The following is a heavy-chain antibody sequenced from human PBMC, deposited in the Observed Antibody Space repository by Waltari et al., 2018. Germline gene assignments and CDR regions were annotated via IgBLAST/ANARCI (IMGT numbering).Heavy chain of an antibody. J-gene: IGHJ4*02. CDR2: IYTSGST. V-gene: IGHV4-4*07. D-gene: IGHD6-19*01. CDR1: VGSISSYY. CDR3: ARERDSSGWYRGNYFDY. Sequence: QVQLQESGPGLVKPSETLSLTCTVSVGSISSYYWSWIRQPAGKGLEWIGRIYTSGSTNYNPSLKSRVTMSVDTSKNQFSLKLSSVTAADTAVYYCARERDSSGWYRGNYFDYWGQGTLVTVSS.